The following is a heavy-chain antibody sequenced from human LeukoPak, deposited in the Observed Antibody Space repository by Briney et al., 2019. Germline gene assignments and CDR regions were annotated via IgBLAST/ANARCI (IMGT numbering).Heavy chain of an antibody. Sequence: SETLSLTCTVSGGSISSYYWSWIRQPPGKGLEWIGYIYCSGSTNYNPSLKSRVTISVDTSKNQFSLKLSSVTAADTAVYYCARVAITGVLRWFDPWGQGTLVTVSS. CDR2: IYCSGST. CDR3: ARVAITGVLRWFDP. J-gene: IGHJ5*02. V-gene: IGHV4-59*01. CDR1: GGSISSYY. D-gene: IGHD1-20*01.